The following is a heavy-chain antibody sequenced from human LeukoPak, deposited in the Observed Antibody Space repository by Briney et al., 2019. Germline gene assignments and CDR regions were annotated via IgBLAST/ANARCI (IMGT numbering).Heavy chain of an antibody. CDR2: INPSGGST. Sequence: VASVKVSCKASGYTFTSYYMHWVRQAPGQGLEWMGIINPSGGSTSYAQKFQGRVTMTRDTSTSTAYMELSSLRSEDTAVYYCARDFMVGNMYSGSSPGTGYFDYWGQGTLVTVSS. V-gene: IGHV1-46*01. D-gene: IGHD6-6*01. CDR3: ARDFMVGNMYSGSSPGTGYFDY. CDR1: GYTFTSYY. J-gene: IGHJ4*02.